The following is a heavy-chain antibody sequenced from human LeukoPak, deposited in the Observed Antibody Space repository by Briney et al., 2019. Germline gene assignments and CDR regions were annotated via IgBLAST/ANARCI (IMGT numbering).Heavy chain of an antibody. Sequence: SETLSLTCTVSGGSISISNYYWGWIRQPPGKGLEWIGSIYYSGSTYYNPSLKSRVTISVDTSKNQFSLKLSSVTAADTAVYYCARRVTWLIDYWGQGTLVTVSS. V-gene: IGHV4-39*01. CDR1: GGSISISNYY. CDR3: ARRVTWLIDY. D-gene: IGHD5-12*01. CDR2: IYYSGST. J-gene: IGHJ4*02.